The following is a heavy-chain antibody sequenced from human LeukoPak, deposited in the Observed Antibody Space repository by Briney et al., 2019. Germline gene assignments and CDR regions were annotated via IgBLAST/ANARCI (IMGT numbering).Heavy chain of an antibody. Sequence: SETLSLTCTVSGGSISSSSYYWGWIRQPPGRGLEWIGIIYYSGSTYYNPSLKSRLTISVDTSKNQFSLKLSSVTATDTAVYYCARRGYCSSTSCYEYWFDPWGQGTLVTVSS. CDR2: IYYSGST. CDR3: ARRGYCSSTSCYEYWFDP. D-gene: IGHD2-2*01. J-gene: IGHJ5*02. V-gene: IGHV4-39*01. CDR1: GGSISSSSYY.